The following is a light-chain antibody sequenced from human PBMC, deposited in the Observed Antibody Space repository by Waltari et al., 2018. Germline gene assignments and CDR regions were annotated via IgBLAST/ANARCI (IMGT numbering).Light chain of an antibody. CDR1: SPNIGAGYD. CDR3: QSYDSSLDSVV. V-gene: IGLV1-40*01. J-gene: IGLJ2*01. CDR2: GIS. Sequence: QSVLTQPPSVSGAPGQRVTLPCPGSSPNIGAGYDVPWYQQLPGTAPKLLIYGISVRPSGVPNRFSHSKSGASASLAITGLQADDEGHYYCQSYDSSLDSVVFGGGTKLTVL.